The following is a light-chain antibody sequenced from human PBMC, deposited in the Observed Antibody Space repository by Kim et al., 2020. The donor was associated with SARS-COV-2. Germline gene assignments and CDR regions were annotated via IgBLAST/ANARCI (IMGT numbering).Light chain of an antibody. Sequence: TAKHTSTGKSKNGGNEREAERKQHQGHQTKKLTYRNNNRTSGIAERVSAARSGNTDSLTITGLQPEDEADDYCSAWDSSLSAWVFGGGTQLTVL. CDR3: SAWDSSLSAWV. V-gene: IGLV10-54*01. J-gene: IGLJ3*02. CDR2: RNN. CDR1: SKNGGNER.